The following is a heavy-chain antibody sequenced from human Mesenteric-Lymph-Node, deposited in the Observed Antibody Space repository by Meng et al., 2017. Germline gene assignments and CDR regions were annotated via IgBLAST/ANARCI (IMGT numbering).Heavy chain of an antibody. J-gene: IGHJ4*02. D-gene: IGHD6-13*01. CDR2: INNSTGNP. CDR3: TRGSLEAAPDPG. CDR1: GYTFTNYA. Sequence: QVQLVQSGSELKKPGATVKISCKASGYTFTNYAINGVRQAPGQGLEWMGWINNSTGNPTYAQGFTGRFVFSLDTSVSTAYLQISSLKAEDTAVYYCTRGSLEAAPDPGWGQGTLVTVSS. V-gene: IGHV7-4-1*02.